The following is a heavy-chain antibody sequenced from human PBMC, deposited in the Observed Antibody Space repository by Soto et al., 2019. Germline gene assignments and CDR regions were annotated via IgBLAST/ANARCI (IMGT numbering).Heavy chain of an antibody. D-gene: IGHD3-10*01. CDR3: AALWFGELAFNY. CDR2: VYHNGIM. CDR1: GYSISSGYY. J-gene: IGHJ4*01. V-gene: IGHV4-38-2*02. Sequence: SETLSLTCSVSGYSISSGYYWGWVRQAPGKGLEWLGSVYHNGIMFHNPSFQSRVTISVDTSKNQFSLNLRSVTAADTAVYHCAALWFGELAFNYWGHGILVTVSS.